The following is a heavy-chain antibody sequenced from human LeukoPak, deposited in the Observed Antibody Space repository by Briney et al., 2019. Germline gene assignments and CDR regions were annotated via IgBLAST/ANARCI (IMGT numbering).Heavy chain of an antibody. D-gene: IGHD2-21*02. V-gene: IGHV4-39*01. J-gene: IGHJ6*02. Sequence: SETLSLTCSVSGGSISGSTSHWGWIRQPPGEGLEWIGNIFHRGTTYHNPSLQRRVTFSVDTSKNLFSMNLTSVTVADTAVYYCARHGDRLRFAMDVWGQGTTVTVSS. CDR3: ARHGDRLRFAMDV. CDR2: IFHRGTT. CDR1: GGSISGSTSH.